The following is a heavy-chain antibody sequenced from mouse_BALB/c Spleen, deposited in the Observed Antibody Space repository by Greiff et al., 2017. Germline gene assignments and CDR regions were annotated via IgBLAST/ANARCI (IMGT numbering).Heavy chain of an antibody. V-gene: IGHV3-6*02. D-gene: IGHD2-4*01. CDR3: ASTMITTFAY. J-gene: IGHJ3*01. CDR2: ISYDGSN. Sequence: EVQLMESGPGLVKPSQSLSLTCSVTGYSITSGYYWNWIRQFPGNKLEWMGYISYDGSNNYNPSLKNRISITRDTSKNQFFLKLNSVTTEDTATYYCASTMITTFAYWGQGTLVTVSA. CDR1: GYSITSGYY.